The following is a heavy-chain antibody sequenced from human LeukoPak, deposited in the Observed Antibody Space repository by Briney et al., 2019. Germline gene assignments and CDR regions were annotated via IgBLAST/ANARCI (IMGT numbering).Heavy chain of an antibody. CDR2: IYHSGST. CDR1: GGSISSSSYY. CDR3: ARLIYYYYYMDV. Sequence: SETLSLTCTVSGGSISSSSYYWGWIRQPPGKGLEWIRSIYHSGSTYYNPSLKSRVTMSIDTSKNQFSLKLISVTAADTAVYYCARLIYYYYYMDVWGKGTTVTVSS. J-gene: IGHJ6*03. V-gene: IGHV4-39*07.